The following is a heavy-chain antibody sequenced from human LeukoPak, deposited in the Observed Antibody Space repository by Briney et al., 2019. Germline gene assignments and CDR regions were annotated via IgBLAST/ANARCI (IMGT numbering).Heavy chain of an antibody. D-gene: IGHD3-22*01. V-gene: IGHV3-48*03. CDR3: ARESGYYDSSGSVGGSDY. Sequence: GGSLRLSCAASGFTFSSYEMNWVRQAPGKGLEWVSYISSSGSTIYYADSVKGRFTISRDNAKNSLYLQMNSLRAEDTAVYYCARESGYYDSSGSVGGSDYWGQGTVVTVSS. CDR2: ISSSGSTI. CDR1: GFTFSSYE. J-gene: IGHJ4*02.